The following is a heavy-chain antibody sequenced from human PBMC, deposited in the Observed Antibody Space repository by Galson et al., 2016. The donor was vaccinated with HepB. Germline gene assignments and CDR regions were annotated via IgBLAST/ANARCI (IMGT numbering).Heavy chain of an antibody. D-gene: IGHD2-15*01. J-gene: IGHJ4*02. CDR2: INGYNGYT. CDR3: ARVRRSGGSFFDY. Sequence: SVKVSCKASGYTFSNYGISWVRQAPGQGLEWMGWINGYNGYTNYAQKLQGRITMTTDTSTTTAYMELRSLRSDDTAVYYCARVRRSGGSFFDYWGQGTLVTVSS. V-gene: IGHV1-18*04. CDR1: GYTFSNYG.